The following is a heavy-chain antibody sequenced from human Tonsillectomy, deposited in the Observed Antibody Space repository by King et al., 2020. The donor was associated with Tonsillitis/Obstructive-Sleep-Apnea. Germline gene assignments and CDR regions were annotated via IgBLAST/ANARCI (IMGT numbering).Heavy chain of an antibody. D-gene: IGHD3-22*01. V-gene: IGHV1-18*01. CDR3: ARDYYDSSGYYHGYFQH. J-gene: IGHJ1*01. CDR1: GYTFTNYD. CDR2: SRPNNGDT. Sequence: QVQLVQSGAEVKKPGASVKVSCKASGYTFTNYDITWARQAPGQGLEWMGWSRPNNGDTNYAQKLQGRVTMTSDTFTGQACLGRRSLRSDDPAVYYCARDYYDSSGYYHGYFQHWGQGTLVTVSS.